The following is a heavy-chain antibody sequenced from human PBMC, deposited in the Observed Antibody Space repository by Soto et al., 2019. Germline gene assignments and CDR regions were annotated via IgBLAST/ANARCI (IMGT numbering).Heavy chain of an antibody. D-gene: IGHD3-3*01. CDR1: GFTFTSYA. V-gene: IGHV3-30-3*01. CDR2: ISNDGRNY. J-gene: IGHJ6*02. Sequence: QVQLVESGGGVVQPGRSLRLSCAASGFTFTSYAMHWVRQAPGKGLEWVAVISNDGRNYYYADSVRGRFTISRDNTKHTLFLQMSSLRGEYSGVYYCARGTTLAIFDYGMDVWGQGTTVTVSS. CDR3: ARGTTLAIFDYGMDV.